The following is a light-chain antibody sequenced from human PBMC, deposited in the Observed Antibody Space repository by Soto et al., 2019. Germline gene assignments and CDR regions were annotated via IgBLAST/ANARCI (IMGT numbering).Light chain of an antibody. CDR3: SSYTSSTTLV. CDR1: SSDVGGYNY. CDR2: EVS. V-gene: IGLV2-14*01. J-gene: IGLJ2*01. Sequence: QSAPTQPASVSGSPGQSITISCTGTSSDVGGYNYVSWYQHHPGKAPKLMISEVSNRPSGVSNRFSGSKSGNTASLTISGLQAEDEADYYCSSYTSSTTLVFGGGTKLTVL.